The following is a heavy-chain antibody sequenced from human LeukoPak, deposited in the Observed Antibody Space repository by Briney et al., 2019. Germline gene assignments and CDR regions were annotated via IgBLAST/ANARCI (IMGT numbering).Heavy chain of an antibody. J-gene: IGHJ5*02. Sequence: SETLSLTCTVSGYSISSGYYWGWIRQPPGKGLEWIGSIYHSGSTYYNPSLKSRVTISVDTSKNQFSLKLSSVTAADTAVYYCAASEVVGAPFHPWGQGTLVTVSS. CDR3: AASEVVGAPFHP. CDR1: GYSISSGYY. D-gene: IGHD1-26*01. CDR2: IYHSGST. V-gene: IGHV4-38-2*02.